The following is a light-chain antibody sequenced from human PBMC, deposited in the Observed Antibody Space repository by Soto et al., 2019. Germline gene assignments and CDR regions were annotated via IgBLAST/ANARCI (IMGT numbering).Light chain of an antibody. CDR1: QRVSSN. V-gene: IGKV3-15*01. Sequence: IVLTQSTGTLSLSPGERATLSCRASQRVSSNLAWYRRKPGQAPRLLIYGASTRATGIPARFSGSESGTEFTLTISSLQSEHFAVYYCQQYNNWPPITFGQATRLE. J-gene: IGKJ5*01. CDR3: QQYNNWPPIT. CDR2: GAS.